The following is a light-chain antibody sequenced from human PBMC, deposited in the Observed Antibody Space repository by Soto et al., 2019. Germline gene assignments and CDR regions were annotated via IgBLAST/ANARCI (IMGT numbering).Light chain of an antibody. Sequence: QSVLTRPRSVSGSPGQSVSISCTGTSSDVGRYSYVSSYQQHPGKAPKLMIYDVSERPSGVPDRFSGSKSGNTASLTISGLQAEDEADYYCCSYAGTYTGVFGTGTRSPS. CDR2: DVS. CDR3: CSYAGTYTGV. CDR1: SSDVGRYSY. V-gene: IGLV2-11*01. J-gene: IGLJ1*01.